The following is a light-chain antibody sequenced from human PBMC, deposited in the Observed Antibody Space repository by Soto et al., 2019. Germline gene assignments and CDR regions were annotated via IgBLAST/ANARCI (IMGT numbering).Light chain of an antibody. V-gene: IGKV3-20*01. Sequence: EIVLTQSPGTLALSRGERASLSCRASQRVSISYLAWYQQKPGQAPRLLIYGASTRATGIPARFIGNGSGTEFTLTISSLQSEDFAVYYCQQYNNWWTFGQGTKVDI. CDR3: QQYNNWWT. J-gene: IGKJ1*01. CDR2: GAS. CDR1: QRVSISY.